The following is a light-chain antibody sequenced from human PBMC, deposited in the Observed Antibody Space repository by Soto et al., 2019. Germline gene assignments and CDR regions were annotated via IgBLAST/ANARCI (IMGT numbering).Light chain of an antibody. V-gene: IGLV2-14*03. Sequence: QSVLTQPASVSGSPGQSITISCTGTSSDIGGYNYVSWYQQHPGKAPKLMTYDVSDRPSGVSNRFSGSKSGNTASLTISGLQAEDEADYYCASYASSNTVLFGGGTQLTVL. CDR1: SSDIGGYNY. CDR2: DVS. J-gene: IGLJ2*01. CDR3: ASYASSNTVL.